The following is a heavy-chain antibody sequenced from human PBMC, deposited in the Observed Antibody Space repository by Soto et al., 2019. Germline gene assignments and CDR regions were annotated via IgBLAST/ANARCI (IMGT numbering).Heavy chain of an antibody. Sequence: EVQLVESGGGLVQPGGSLRLSCATSGFTFSSYWMHCVRQAPGKGLVWVSRINSDGSSISYADSVKGRFTISTDNAKNTVYLQMNSLRVEDTSVYFCARGGGTGIFDYWGQGTLVTVSS. V-gene: IGHV3-74*01. J-gene: IGHJ4*02. D-gene: IGHD1-1*01. CDR1: GFTFSSYW. CDR2: INSDGSSI. CDR3: ARGGGTGIFDY.